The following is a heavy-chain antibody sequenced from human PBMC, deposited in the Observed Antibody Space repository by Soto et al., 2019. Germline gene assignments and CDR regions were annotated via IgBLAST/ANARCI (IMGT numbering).Heavy chain of an antibody. D-gene: IGHD2-21*02. Sequence: PGGSLRLSCVASGFTFSSYWMHWVRQAPGKGLVWVSRINSDGSSTSYADSVKGRFTISRDNAKNTLYLQMNSLRAEDTAVYYCARDHVTYYYYYGMDVWGQGTTVTVSS. CDR3: ARDHVTYYYYYGMDV. CDR2: INSDGSST. CDR1: GFTFSSYW. V-gene: IGHV3-74*01. J-gene: IGHJ6*02.